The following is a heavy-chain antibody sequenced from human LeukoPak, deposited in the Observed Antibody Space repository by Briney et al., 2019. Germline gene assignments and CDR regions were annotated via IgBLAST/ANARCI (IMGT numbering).Heavy chain of an antibody. CDR2: TYYRSKWYN. Sequence: SQTLSLTCAISGDSVSSNSATWNWIRPSPSRGLEWLGRTYYRSKWYNDYAVSVKSRITINPDTSKNQFSLQLNSVTPEDTAVYYCARSSGYSSSGGLNWFDTWGQGTLVTVSS. V-gene: IGHV6-1*01. J-gene: IGHJ5*02. D-gene: IGHD6-13*01. CDR3: ARSSGYSSSGGLNWFDT. CDR1: GDSVSSNSAT.